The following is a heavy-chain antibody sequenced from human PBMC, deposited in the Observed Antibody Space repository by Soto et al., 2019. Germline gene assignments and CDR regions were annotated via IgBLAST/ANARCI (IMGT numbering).Heavy chain of an antibody. J-gene: IGHJ4*02. CDR2: INHSGST. V-gene: IGHV4-34*01. CDR1: GGSFSGYY. D-gene: IGHD3-9*01. Sequence: PSETLSLTCTVYGGSFSGYYWSWIRQPPGKGLEWIGEINHSGSTNYNPSLKSRVTISVDTSKNQFSLKLSSVTAADTAVYYCASSHYDILTGYYPFDYWGQGTLVTVSS. CDR3: ASSHYDILTGYYPFDY.